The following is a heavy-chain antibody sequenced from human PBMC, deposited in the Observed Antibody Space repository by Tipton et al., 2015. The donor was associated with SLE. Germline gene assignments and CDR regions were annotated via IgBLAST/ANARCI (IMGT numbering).Heavy chain of an antibody. J-gene: IGHJ4*02. D-gene: IGHD3-16*02. CDR1: GASISSFF. V-gene: IGHV4-59*13. CDR3: ARGKTFGGVIVTPFDY. CDR2: LYYSGGT. Sequence: TLSLTCTVSGASISSFFCSWIRQPPGKGLEWIGYLYYSGGTNYNPSLKSRVTISVDTSKNQFSLKLSSVTAADTAVYYCARGKTFGGVIVTPFDYWGQGTLVTVSS.